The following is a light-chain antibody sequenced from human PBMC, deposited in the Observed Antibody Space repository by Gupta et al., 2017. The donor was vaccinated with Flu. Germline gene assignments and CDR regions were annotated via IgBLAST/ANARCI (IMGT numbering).Light chain of an antibody. CDR2: DVI. Sequence: QSVTVSCTGTSSDSGDYNYVSWYQQQPGKAPKLMSYDVIKRPSGVPDRFSGSKSGNTASLTISGLQAEDEAEYYCCSFAGGFYVFGTGTKVTVL. CDR3: CSFAGGFYV. V-gene: IGLV2-11*01. CDR1: SSDSGDYNY. J-gene: IGLJ1*01.